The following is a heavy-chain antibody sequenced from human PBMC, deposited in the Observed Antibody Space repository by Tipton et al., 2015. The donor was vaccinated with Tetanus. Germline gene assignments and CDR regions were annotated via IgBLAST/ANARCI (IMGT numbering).Heavy chain of an antibody. V-gene: IGHV4-4*02. Sequence: TLSLTCAVSGGSISSGNWWSWVRQSPGKGLEWIGSIYESGDTYYIPSLKSRVTISVDTSKNQFSLNLNSMAAADTGVYYCARHQSGYFTPFDYWGQGNLVTVSS. CDR2: IYESGDT. CDR3: ARHQSGYFTPFDY. J-gene: IGHJ4*02. CDR1: GGSISSGNW. D-gene: IGHD3-3*01.